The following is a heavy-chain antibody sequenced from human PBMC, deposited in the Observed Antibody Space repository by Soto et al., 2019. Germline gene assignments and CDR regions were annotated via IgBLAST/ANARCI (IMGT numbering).Heavy chain of an antibody. V-gene: IGHV3-23*01. CDR2: INIVGGNT. D-gene: IGHD6-19*01. CDR1: GFTFSNYA. Sequence: GGSLRLSCAASGFTFSNYAMSWVRQAPGKALEWVSSINIVGGNTNYADSVRGRFTMSRDDSKNTLYLQMNSLRAEDTAVYYCAKVGSSGWYLDYFDYWGQGTLVTVSS. CDR3: AKVGSSGWYLDYFDY. J-gene: IGHJ4*02.